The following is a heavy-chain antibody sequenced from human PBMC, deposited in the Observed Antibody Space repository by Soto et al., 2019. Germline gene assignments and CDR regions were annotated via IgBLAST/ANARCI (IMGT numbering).Heavy chain of an antibody. J-gene: IGHJ4*02. D-gene: IGHD2-21*02. V-gene: IGHV3-48*03. CDR1: GFTFRNSE. Sequence: GGSLRLSCAGSGFTFRNSEMFWVRQAPGKGLEWVSKINYSGSNIYYSKSVKGRFTISRDNAKNSLYLQMNSLTDEDTAIYFCPSEALCGADCYFFEYSGPGTPVTVSS. CDR3: PSEALCGADCYFFEY. CDR2: INYSGSNI.